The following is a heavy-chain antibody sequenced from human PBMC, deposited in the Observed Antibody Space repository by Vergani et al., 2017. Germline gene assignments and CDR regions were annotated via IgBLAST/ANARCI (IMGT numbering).Heavy chain of an antibody. CDR3: VRVDTAMVEKDFDY. CDR2: ISSNGGST. D-gene: IGHD5-18*01. Sequence: EVQLVESGGGLVQPGGPLRLSCSASGFTFSSYAMHWVRQAPGKGLEYVSAISSNGGSTYYADSVKGRFTISRDNSKNTLYLQMSSLRAEDTAVYYCVRVDTAMVEKDFDYWGQGTLVTVSS. J-gene: IGHJ4*02. V-gene: IGHV3-64D*06. CDR1: GFTFSSYA.